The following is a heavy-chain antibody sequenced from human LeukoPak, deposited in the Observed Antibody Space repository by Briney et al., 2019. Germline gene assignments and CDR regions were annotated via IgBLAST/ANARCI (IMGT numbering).Heavy chain of an antibody. Sequence: FLRLSCAASGFSLSGYWMTWVRQAPGKGLEWVADISFDGDNEYYADSVRGRFMIARDNSKNTVYLQMNSLTIEDTAVYYCAREPSGNFGQLVSSAEYFQHWGQGTRVTVSS. D-gene: IGHD5/OR15-5a*01. J-gene: IGHJ1*01. CDR1: GFSLSGYW. CDR3: AREPSGNFGQLVSSAEYFQH. V-gene: IGHV3-30*03. CDR2: ISFDGDNE.